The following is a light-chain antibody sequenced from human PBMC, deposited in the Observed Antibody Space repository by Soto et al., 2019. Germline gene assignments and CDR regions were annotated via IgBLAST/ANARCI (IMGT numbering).Light chain of an antibody. CDR2: HAS. CDR3: QQDNSYRA. J-gene: IGKJ1*01. V-gene: IGKV1-5*01. Sequence: DIQMTQSPSTLPSSVGDRVTITCRASQSISNCLAWYQQKPGTAPNLLIYHASNSQSGAPSRFSGSGSGTEFPLTIRSLQPDDSATYYCQQDNSYRAFGQGTKVDIK. CDR1: QSISNC.